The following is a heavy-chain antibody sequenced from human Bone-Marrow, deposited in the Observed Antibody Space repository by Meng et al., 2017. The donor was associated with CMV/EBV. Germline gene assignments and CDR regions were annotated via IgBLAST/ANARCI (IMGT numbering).Heavy chain of an antibody. D-gene: IGHD2-2*01. V-gene: IGHV3-21*01. J-gene: IGHJ1*01. Sequence: GESLKISCAASRFTFSSYSMNWVRQAPGKGLEWVSSISSSSSYIYYVDSVKGRFTISRDNAKNSLFPQMNSLRAEDTAVYYCAREDCSSTSCRFQHWGQGTLVTVSS. CDR3: AREDCSSTSCRFQH. CDR2: ISSSSSYI. CDR1: RFTFSSYS.